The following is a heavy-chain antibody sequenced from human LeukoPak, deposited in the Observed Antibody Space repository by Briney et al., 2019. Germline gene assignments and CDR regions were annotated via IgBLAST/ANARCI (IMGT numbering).Heavy chain of an antibody. CDR2: INAGNGNT. Sequence: ASVKVSCKASGYTFTSYAMHWVRRAPGQRLEWMGWINAGNGNTKYSQKFQGRVTITRDTSASTAYMELSSLRSEDTAVYYCAKEISSSWPFFDYWGQGTLVTVSS. J-gene: IGHJ4*02. CDR1: GYTFTSYA. CDR3: AKEISSSWPFFDY. V-gene: IGHV1-3*01. D-gene: IGHD6-13*01.